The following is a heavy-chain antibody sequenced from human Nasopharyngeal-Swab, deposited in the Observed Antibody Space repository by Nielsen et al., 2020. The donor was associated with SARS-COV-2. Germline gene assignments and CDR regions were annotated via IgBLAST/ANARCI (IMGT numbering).Heavy chain of an antibody. V-gene: IGHV3-21*01. CDR1: GFIFSTYT. D-gene: IGHD6-19*01. CDR3: ATSGYSSGWIF. J-gene: IGHJ4*02. Sequence: GESLKISCAASGFIFSTYTMNWVRQAPGKGLEWLSPIRSSTSYIYYADSVKGRFTISRDNAKNSLYLQMNSLRTEDTAVYYCATSGYSSGWIFWGQGTLVTVSS. CDR2: IRSSTSYI.